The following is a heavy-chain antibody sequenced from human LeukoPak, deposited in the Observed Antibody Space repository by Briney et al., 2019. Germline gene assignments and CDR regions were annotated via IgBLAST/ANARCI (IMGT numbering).Heavy chain of an antibody. V-gene: IGHV3-9*01. CDR3: AKDIGSSDPSSYFDY. CDR1: GFTFDGYA. Sequence: PGRSLRLSCAASGFTFDGYAMHWVRQAPGKGLEWVSGISWNSGSIGYADSVKGRFTISRDNAKNSLYLQMNSLRAEDTALYYCAKDIGSSDPSSYFDYWGQGTLVTVSS. CDR2: ISWNSGSI. J-gene: IGHJ4*02.